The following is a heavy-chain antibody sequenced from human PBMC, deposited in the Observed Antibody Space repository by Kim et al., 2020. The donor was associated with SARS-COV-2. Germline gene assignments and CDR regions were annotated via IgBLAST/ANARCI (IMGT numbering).Heavy chain of an antibody. Sequence: SETLSLTCTVSGGYISSYYWSWIRQPPGKGLEWIGYIYYSGSTNYNPSLKSRVTISVDTSKNQFSLKLSSVTAADTAVYYCARGFDYWGQGTLVTVSS. V-gene: IGHV4-59*13. CDR1: GGYISSYY. CDR2: IYYSGST. CDR3: ARGFDY. J-gene: IGHJ4*02.